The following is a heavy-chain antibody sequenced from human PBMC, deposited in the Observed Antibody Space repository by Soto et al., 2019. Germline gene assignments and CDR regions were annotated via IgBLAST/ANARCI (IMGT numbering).Heavy chain of an antibody. CDR1: GFTFGDYY. CDR3: ARDRSRVVTAFDS. Sequence: QVQLVESGGGLVKPGGSLRLSCAASGFTFGDYYLNWIRQAPGKGLEWISYISSSSSYTNYADSVKGRFTISRDNAKNTLYLEMKSLGADDTAVYYWARDRSRVVTAFDSWGRGTLVTVSS. CDR2: ISSSSSYT. J-gene: IGHJ4*02. V-gene: IGHV3-11*06. D-gene: IGHD2-21*02.